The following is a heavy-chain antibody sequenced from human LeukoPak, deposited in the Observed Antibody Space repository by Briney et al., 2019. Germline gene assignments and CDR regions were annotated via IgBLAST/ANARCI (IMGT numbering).Heavy chain of an antibody. J-gene: IGHJ4*02. CDR3: ASKVAYCSGGSCYRYFDY. Sequence: SETLSLTCTVSGGSISSYYWSWIRQPPGKGLEWIGYIYYSGSTNYNPSLKSRVTISVDTSKNQFSLKLSSVTAADTAMYYCASKVAYCSGGSCYRYFDYWGQGTLVTASS. V-gene: IGHV4-59*08. D-gene: IGHD2-15*01. CDR2: IYYSGST. CDR1: GGSISSYY.